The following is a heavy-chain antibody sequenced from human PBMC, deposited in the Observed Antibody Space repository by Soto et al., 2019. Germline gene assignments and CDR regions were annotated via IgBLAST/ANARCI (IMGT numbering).Heavy chain of an antibody. CDR2: ISPSSSYI. D-gene: IGHD1-1*01. Sequence: EVELVESEGGLVKPGGSLRLPCAASGFIFSTSTLSWVRQPPGKGLEWVSCISPSSSYIYYADSVKGRFSISRDNAKNSLFLEMNNLRAEDTAVYYCARETRDSSAWGQGTLVTVSS. J-gene: IGHJ5*02. CDR1: GFIFSTST. CDR3: ARETRDSSA. V-gene: IGHV3-21*01.